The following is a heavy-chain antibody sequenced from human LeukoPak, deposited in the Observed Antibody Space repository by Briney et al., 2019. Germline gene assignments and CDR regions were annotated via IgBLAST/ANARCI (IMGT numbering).Heavy chain of an antibody. J-gene: IGHJ5*02. D-gene: IGHD3-10*01. Sequence: ASVKVSCKASGYTFTSYGISWVRQAPGQGLEWMGIITPSGGSTSYAQKFQGRVTMTRDMSTSTVYMDLSSLRSEDTAVYYCARDRYASGSYYNPNNCFDPWGQGTLVTVSS. CDR1: GYTFTSYG. V-gene: IGHV1-46*01. CDR3: ARDRYASGSYYNPNNCFDP. CDR2: ITPSGGST.